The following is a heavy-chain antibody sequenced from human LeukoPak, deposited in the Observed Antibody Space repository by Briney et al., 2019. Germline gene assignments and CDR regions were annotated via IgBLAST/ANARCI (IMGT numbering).Heavy chain of an antibody. V-gene: IGHV4-34*01. CDR2: INHSGST. CDR3: ARALKWFGELRPTYYYYYYMDV. J-gene: IGHJ6*03. D-gene: IGHD3-10*01. CDR1: GGSFSGYY. Sequence: PSETLSLTCAVYGGSFSGYYWSWIRQPPGKGLEWIGEINHSGSTNYNPSLKSRVTISVDTSKNQFSLKLSSVTAADTAVYYCARALKWFGELRPTYYYYYYMDVWGKGTTVAVSS.